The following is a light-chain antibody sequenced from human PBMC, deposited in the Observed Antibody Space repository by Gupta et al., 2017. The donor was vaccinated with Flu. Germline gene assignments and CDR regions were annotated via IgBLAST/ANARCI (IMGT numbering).Light chain of an antibody. CDR1: QTIYSE. CDR3: QQAYRVPLT. CDR2: PAT. Sequence: DLQMTQSPSSVSASVGDRVSVTGRASQTIYSEVAWYQHKAGKAPKVLLHPATTLQNGVPSRLSGSGYGTDFTLTSTSLQTKDFATYYGQQAYRVPLTFGGGTKVEI. J-gene: IGKJ4*01. V-gene: IGKV1-12*01.